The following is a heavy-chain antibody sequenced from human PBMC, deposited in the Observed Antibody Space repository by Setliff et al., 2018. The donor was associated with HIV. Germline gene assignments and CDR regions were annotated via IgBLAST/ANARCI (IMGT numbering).Heavy chain of an antibody. CDR2: ISWDGGGT. J-gene: IGHJ6*02. CDR1: GFTFDDYA. Sequence: PGGSLRLSCAASGFTFDDYAMHWVRQAPGKGLEWVSLISWDGGGTHYADSVKGRFTISRDNSKNSLYLQMNSLRAEDTAFYYCAKGYRRSSGWPEYYYYALDVWGQGTTVTVSS. V-gene: IGHV3-43D*04. CDR3: AKGYRRSSGWPEYYYYALDV. D-gene: IGHD6-19*01.